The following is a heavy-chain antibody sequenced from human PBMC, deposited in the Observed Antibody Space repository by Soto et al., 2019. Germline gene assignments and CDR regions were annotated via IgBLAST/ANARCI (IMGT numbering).Heavy chain of an antibody. D-gene: IGHD3-22*01. V-gene: IGHV1-18*01. CDR1: GYTFTSYG. Sequence: QVQLVQSGAEVKKPGASVKVSCKASGYTFTSYGISWVRQAPGQGLEWMGWISAYNGNTNYAQKLQGRVTMTTDTSTSTAYMELRSMRSDDTAVYYCAREVVVIPVYYYYGMDVWGQGTTVTVSS. CDR3: AREVVVIPVYYYYGMDV. CDR2: ISAYNGNT. J-gene: IGHJ6*02.